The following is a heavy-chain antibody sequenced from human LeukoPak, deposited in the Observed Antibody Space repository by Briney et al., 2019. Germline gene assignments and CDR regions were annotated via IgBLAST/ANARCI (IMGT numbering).Heavy chain of an antibody. CDR3: ASNGDYVPTEYFQH. CDR2: IIPIFGTA. D-gene: IGHD4-17*01. Sequence: ASVKVSCKASGGTFSSYAISWVRRAPGQGLEWMGGIIPIFGTANYAQKFQGRVTITADKSTSTAYMELSSLRSEDTAVYYCASNGDYVPTEYFQHWGQGTLVTVSS. V-gene: IGHV1-69*06. J-gene: IGHJ1*01. CDR1: GGTFSSYA.